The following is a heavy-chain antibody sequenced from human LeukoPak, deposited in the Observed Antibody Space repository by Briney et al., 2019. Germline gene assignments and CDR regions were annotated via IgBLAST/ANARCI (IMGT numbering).Heavy chain of an antibody. D-gene: IGHD3-10*01. CDR2: IKQDGSEK. CDR1: GFTFSNYW. V-gene: IGHV3-7*01. J-gene: IGHJ5*01. Sequence: GGSLRLSCAASGFTFSNYWMNLVRQAPGKGLEWVANIKQDGSEKYYVDSVKGRFTVSRDNAKNSLYLQMNSLRAEDTAVYYCAKEGAYPIITYDSWGQGTLVTVSS. CDR3: AKEGAYPIITYDS.